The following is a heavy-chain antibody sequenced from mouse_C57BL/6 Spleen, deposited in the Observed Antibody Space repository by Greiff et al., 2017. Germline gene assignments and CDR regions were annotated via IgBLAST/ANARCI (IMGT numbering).Heavy chain of an antibody. CDR2: INPSSGYT. D-gene: IGHD4-1*01. V-gene: IGHV1-7*01. J-gene: IGHJ2*01. CDR3: ARPNWEELYYFDY. Sequence: QVQLKESGAELAKPGASVKLSCKASGYTFTNYWMHWVKQRPGQGLEWIGYINPSSGYTKYNQKFKDKATLTADKSSSTAYMQLSSLTYEDSAVYYCARPNWEELYYFDYWGQGTTLTVSS. CDR1: GYTFTNYW.